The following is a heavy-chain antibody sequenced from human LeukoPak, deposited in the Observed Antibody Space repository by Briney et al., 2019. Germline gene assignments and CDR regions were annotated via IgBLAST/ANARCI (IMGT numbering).Heavy chain of an antibody. V-gene: IGHV3-23*01. D-gene: IGHD2-21*01. CDR3: AKDDGLPFDY. Sequence: GGSLRLSCAPSGFTFNSYAMSWVRHAPGEGLEWVSAISGSGGSTYYADSVKGRFTISRDNSKNTLYLQMNSLRAEDTAVYYCAKDDGLPFDYWGQGTLVTVSS. J-gene: IGHJ4*02. CDR2: ISGSGGST. CDR1: GFTFNSYA.